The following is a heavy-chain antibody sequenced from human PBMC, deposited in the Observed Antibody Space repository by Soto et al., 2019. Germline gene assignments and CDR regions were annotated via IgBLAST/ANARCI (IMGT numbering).Heavy chain of an antibody. CDR3: TTGHTMVRGGYYFYYYGMDV. J-gene: IGHJ6*02. CDR2: IKSKTDGGTT. Sequence: GGSLRLSCAASGFTFSNAWMNWVRQAPGKGLEWVGRIKSKTDGGTTDYAAPVKGRFTISRDDSKNTLYLQMNSLKTEDTAVYYCTTGHTMVRGGYYFYYYGMDVWGQGTTVTVSS. D-gene: IGHD3-10*01. CDR1: GFTFSNAW. V-gene: IGHV3-15*07.